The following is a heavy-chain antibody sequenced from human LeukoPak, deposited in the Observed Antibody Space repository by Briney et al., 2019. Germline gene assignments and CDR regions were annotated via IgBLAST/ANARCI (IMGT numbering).Heavy chain of an antibody. J-gene: IGHJ4*02. CDR2: INHSGST. V-gene: IGHV4-34*01. CDR3: ARRRTYYDYVWGSYRYERQVYYFDY. Sequence: PSETLSLTCAVYGXSFSGYYWSWIRQPPGKGLEWIGEINHSGSTNYNPSLKSRVTISVDTSKNQFSLKLSPVTAADTAVYYCARRRTYYDYVWGSYRYERQVYYFDYWGQGTLVTVSS. CDR1: GXSFSGYY. D-gene: IGHD3-16*02.